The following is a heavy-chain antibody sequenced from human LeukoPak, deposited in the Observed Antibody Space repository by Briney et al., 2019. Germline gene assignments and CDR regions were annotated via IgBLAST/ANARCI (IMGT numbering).Heavy chain of an antibody. CDR1: GGSISSYY. Sequence: SETLSLTCTVSGGSISSYYWSWIRQPPGKGLEWIGYIYYSGSTNYNPPLMSRVTISVDTSKNHFSLRLSSVTAADTAVYYCARDRWGSSYFDYWGQGTLVTVPS. V-gene: IGHV4-59*01. J-gene: IGHJ4*02. D-gene: IGHD3-16*01. CDR2: IYYSGST. CDR3: ARDRWGSSYFDY.